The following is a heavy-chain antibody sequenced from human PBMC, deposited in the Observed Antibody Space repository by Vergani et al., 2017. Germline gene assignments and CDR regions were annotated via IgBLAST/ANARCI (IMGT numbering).Heavy chain of an antibody. CDR2: INPNSGGT. D-gene: IGHD1-1*01. V-gene: IGHV1-2*02. CDR3: ARDLGGTTIWFDP. J-gene: IGHJ5*02. Sequence: QVQLVQSGAEVKKPGASVKVSCKASGYTFTGYYMHWVRQAPGQGLEWMGLINPNSGGTNHAQKFQGRVTMTRDTSISTAYMELSRLRSDDTAVYYCARDLGGTTIWFDPWGQGSLVTVS. CDR1: GYTFTGYY.